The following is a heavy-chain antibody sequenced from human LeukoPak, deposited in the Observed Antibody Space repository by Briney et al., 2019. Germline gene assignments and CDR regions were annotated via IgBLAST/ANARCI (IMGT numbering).Heavy chain of an antibody. CDR1: GGSVSSGSYY. D-gene: IGHD2-2*01. J-gene: IGHJ6*04. V-gene: IGHV4-61*01. CDR3: AREAPLLPAAAPRPGYYCGMGV. CDR2: IYDSGST. Sequence: SETLSLTCTVSGGSVSSGSYYWSWIRQPPGKGLEWIGYIYDSGSTNYNPSLKSRVTISVDTSKNQFSLELSSVTAADTAVYYCAREAPLLPAAAPRPGYYCGMGVWGKGTTVTVSS.